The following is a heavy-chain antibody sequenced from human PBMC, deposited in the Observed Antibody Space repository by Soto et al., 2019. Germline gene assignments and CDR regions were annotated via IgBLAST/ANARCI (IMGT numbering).Heavy chain of an antibody. CDR1: GFTFSSYA. J-gene: IGHJ5*02. D-gene: IGHD6-13*01. CDR2: ISGSGGST. V-gene: IGHV3-23*01. CDR3: TRDASRDSSARGWFDP. Sequence: GGSLRLSCAASGFTFSSYAMSWVRQAPGKGLEWVSAISGSGGSTYYADSVKGRFTISRDNAKNSLHLQMNSLRAEDTAVYYCTRDASRDSSARGWFDPWGPGTLVTVSS.